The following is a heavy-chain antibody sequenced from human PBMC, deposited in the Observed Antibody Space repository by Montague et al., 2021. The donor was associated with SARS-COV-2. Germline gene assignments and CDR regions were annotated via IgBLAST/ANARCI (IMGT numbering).Heavy chain of an antibody. J-gene: IGHJ4*02. CDR3: ATQEDPSGWIPGPFGF. CDR1: GGPISSSSYY. V-gene: IGHV4-39*01. D-gene: IGHD6-19*01. Sequence: SETLSLTCTVSGGPISSSSYYWAWIRQPPGKGLEWIGSIYYRGSTYYNPSLKSRVFISVDTSKNQLSLTLTSVTAADTAVYYCATQEDPSGWIPGPFGFWGQGTLLSVSS. CDR2: IYYRGST.